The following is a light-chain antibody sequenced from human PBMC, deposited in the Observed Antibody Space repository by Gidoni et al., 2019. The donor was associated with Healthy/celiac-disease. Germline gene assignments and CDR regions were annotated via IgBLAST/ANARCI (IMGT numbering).Light chain of an antibody. CDR2: AAS. J-gene: IGKJ1*01. CDR3: QQLNSYPPT. CDR1: QGISSY. V-gene: IGKV1-9*01. Sequence: DIQLTQSPSFLSASVGDRVTITCRASQGISSYLAWYQQKPGKAPKLLIYAASTLQSGVPSRFSGRGSGTEFTLTISSLQPEDFATYYCQQLNSYPPTFXQXTKVEIK.